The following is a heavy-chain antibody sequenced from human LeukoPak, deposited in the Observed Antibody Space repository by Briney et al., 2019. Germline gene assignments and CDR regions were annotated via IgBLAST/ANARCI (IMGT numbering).Heavy chain of an antibody. Sequence: GGSLRLSCAASGFTFSSYAMHWVRQAPGKVLEWVAVISYDGSNKYYADSVKGRFTIARDNSKTTLYLQITSLRAEHTAVYSCAGGGSSSWYSSWFDPWGQGTLVTVSS. CDR1: GFTFSSYA. CDR3: AGGGSSSWYSSWFDP. CDR2: ISYDGSNK. J-gene: IGHJ5*02. V-gene: IGHV3-30-3*01. D-gene: IGHD6-13*01.